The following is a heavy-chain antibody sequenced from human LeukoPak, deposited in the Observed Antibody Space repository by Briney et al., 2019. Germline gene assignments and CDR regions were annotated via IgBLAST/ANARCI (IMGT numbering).Heavy chain of an antibody. D-gene: IGHD4-11*01. Sequence: SETLSLTCTVSGGSISSYYWSWIRQPPGKGLEWIGSIYTSGSTNYNPSLKSRVTISVDTSKNPFSLNLSSVTAADTAVYYCARLLHSNYPYYYMDVWGKGTTVTVSS. CDR3: ARLLHSNYPYYYMDV. CDR1: GGSISSYY. J-gene: IGHJ6*03. CDR2: IYTSGST. V-gene: IGHV4-4*09.